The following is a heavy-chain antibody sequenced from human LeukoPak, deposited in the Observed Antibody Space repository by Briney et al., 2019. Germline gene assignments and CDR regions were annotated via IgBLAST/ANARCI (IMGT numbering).Heavy chain of an antibody. CDR1: GASISNYY. Sequence: SETLSLTCTVSGASISNYYWNWIRQSAGKGLEWIGRIYSSGSTDYNPSLKSRVTMLVDTSKKQFSLKLSSVTAADTAVYYCARYSESNQRYFGYWGQGTLVTVSS. CDR2: IYSSGST. V-gene: IGHV4-4*07. D-gene: IGHD1-26*01. J-gene: IGHJ4*02. CDR3: ARYSESNQRYFGY.